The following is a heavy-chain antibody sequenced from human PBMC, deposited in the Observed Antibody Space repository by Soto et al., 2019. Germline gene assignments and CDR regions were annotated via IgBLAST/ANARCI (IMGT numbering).Heavy chain of an antibody. CDR2: INPNSGGT. V-gene: IGHV1-2*02. CDR1: GYTFTGYY. CDR3: ARIFAAAGTEYYFDY. Sequence: ASVKVSCKASGYTFTGYYMHWVRQAPGQGLEWMGWINPNSGGTNYAQKFQGRVTMTRDTSISTAYMELSRLRSDDTAVYYCARIFAAAGTEYYFDYWGQGTLVTVSS. D-gene: IGHD6-19*01. J-gene: IGHJ4*02.